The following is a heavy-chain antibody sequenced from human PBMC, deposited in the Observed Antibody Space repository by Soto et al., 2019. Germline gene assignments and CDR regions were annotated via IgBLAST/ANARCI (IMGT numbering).Heavy chain of an antibody. Sequence: PGGSVRLSCAASGVSFSSYGMHWVRQAPGKGLEWVAVIWYDGSNKYYADSVKGRFTISRDNSKNTLYLQMNSLRAEDTAVYYCARGGVDTAMAERPDYYYYMDVWGKGTTVTVSS. D-gene: IGHD5-18*01. CDR1: GVSFSSYG. J-gene: IGHJ6*03. CDR2: IWYDGSNK. CDR3: ARGGVDTAMAERPDYYYYMDV. V-gene: IGHV3-33*01.